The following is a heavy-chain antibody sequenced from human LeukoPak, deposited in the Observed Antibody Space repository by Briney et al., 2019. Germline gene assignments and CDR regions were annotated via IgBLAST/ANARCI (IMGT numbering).Heavy chain of an antibody. CDR2: ISSSGDTI. Sequence: GGSLRLSCAASGFTFSSYEMNWVRQAPGKGLEWVSYISSSGDTIYYADSVKGRFTTSRDNAKNSLYLQMNSLRAEDTAVYYCARDGGTRLKYSFGYGDSWGQGTLVTVSS. D-gene: IGHD3-22*01. CDR3: ARDGGTRLKYSFGYGDS. J-gene: IGHJ4*02. V-gene: IGHV3-48*03. CDR1: GFTFSSYE.